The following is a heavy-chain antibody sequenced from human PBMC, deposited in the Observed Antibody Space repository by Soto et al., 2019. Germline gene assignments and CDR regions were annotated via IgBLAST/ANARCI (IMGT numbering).Heavy chain of an antibody. D-gene: IGHD3-10*01. V-gene: IGHV4-31*03. CDR2: IYYSGST. J-gene: IGHJ4*02. Sequence: QVQLQESGPGLVKPSQTLSLTCTVSGGSISSGGYYWSWIRQHPGKGLEWIGYIYYSGSTYYNPSLTIRVTISVDTSKNQSSLKLSSVTAADTAVYYCASGESLALLYDYWGQGTLVTVSS. CDR3: ASGESLALLYDY. CDR1: GGSISSGGYY.